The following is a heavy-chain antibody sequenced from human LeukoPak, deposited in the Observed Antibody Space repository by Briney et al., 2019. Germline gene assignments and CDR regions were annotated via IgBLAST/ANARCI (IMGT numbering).Heavy chain of an antibody. V-gene: IGHV4-34*01. CDR1: GGSFSGYY. CDR2: INHGGST. CDR3: AIYGDYTFDY. D-gene: IGHD4-17*01. Sequence: SETLSLTCAVYGGSFSGYYRSWIRQPPGKGLEWIGNINHGGSTSYNPSLKSRVAFSVDTSKNQFSLNLSSVIAADTAVYYCAIYGDYTFDYWGQGTLVTVSS. J-gene: IGHJ4*02.